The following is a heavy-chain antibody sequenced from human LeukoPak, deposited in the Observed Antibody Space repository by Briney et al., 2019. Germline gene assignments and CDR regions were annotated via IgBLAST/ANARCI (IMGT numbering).Heavy chain of an antibody. CDR1: GYTFTDYY. J-gene: IGHJ4*02. CDR2: VDPEDGET. D-gene: IGHD6-13*01. V-gene: IGHV1-69-2*01. CDR3: ATLIAAAGSRLTPDY. Sequence: AASVKISCKVSGYTFTDYYMHWVQQAPGKGLEWMGLVDPEDGETIYAEKFQGRVTITADTPTDTAYMELSSLRSEDTAVYYCATLIAAAGSRLTPDYWGQGTLVTVSS.